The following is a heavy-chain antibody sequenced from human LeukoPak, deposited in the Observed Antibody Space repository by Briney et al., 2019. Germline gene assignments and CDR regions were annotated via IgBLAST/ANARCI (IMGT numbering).Heavy chain of an antibody. V-gene: IGHV3-7*01. J-gene: IGHJ4*02. CDR2: INTDGSDK. Sequence: GGSLRLXCAASGFTFRDYWMSWVRQAPGKGLEWVANINTDGSDKYYVDSVKGRFTISRDNAKNSLYLQMNSLRAEDTAVYYCARASKEYWGQGTLVTVSS. CDR3: ARASKEY. CDR1: GFTFRDYW.